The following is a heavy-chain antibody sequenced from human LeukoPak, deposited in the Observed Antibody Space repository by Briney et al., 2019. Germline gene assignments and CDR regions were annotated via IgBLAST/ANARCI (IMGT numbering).Heavy chain of an antibody. Sequence: GRSLRLSCAASGFTFKLYWMHWVRQVPGKGPVWVARINDDGSDTVYADSVKGRFTISRDDAKNMVFLQMNSLRGEDTAVYHCVRGGPSTWFWGQGTLVTVSS. CDR1: GFTFKLYW. V-gene: IGHV3-74*01. D-gene: IGHD3-22*01. CDR3: VRGGPSTWF. CDR2: INDDGSDT. J-gene: IGHJ4*02.